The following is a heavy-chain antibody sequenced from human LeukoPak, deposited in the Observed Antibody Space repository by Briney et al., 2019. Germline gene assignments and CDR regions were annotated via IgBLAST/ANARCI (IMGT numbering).Heavy chain of an antibody. D-gene: IGHD6-6*01. Sequence: GGSLRLSCAASRFTFDGYAMHWVWQAPGKGLEWVSSISWNSGNTDYAASVKGRFTISRDNAKKSLHLQMNSLRAEDTALYYCAKSGTYSSSSGYIDSWGQGTLVTVSS. J-gene: IGHJ4*02. CDR3: AKSGTYSSSSGYIDS. CDR2: ISWNSGNT. CDR1: RFTFDGYA. V-gene: IGHV3-9*01.